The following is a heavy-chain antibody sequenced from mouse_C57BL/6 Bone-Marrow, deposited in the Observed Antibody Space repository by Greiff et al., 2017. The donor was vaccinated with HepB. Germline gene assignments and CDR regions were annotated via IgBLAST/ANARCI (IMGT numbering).Heavy chain of an antibody. CDR3: ARPNYYGSRYFDV. D-gene: IGHD1-1*01. CDR2: ISNGGGST. Sequence: EVQVVESGGGLVQPGGSLKLSCAASGFTFSDYYMYWVRQTPEKRLEWVAYISNGGGSTYYPDTVKGRFTISRDNAKNTLYLQMSRLKSEDTAMYYCARPNYYGSRYFDVWGTGTTVTVSS. CDR1: GFTFSDYY. J-gene: IGHJ1*03. V-gene: IGHV5-12*01.